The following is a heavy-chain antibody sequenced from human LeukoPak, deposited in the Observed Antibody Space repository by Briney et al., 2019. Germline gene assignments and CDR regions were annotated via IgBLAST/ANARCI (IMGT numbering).Heavy chain of an antibody. J-gene: IGHJ4*02. Sequence: SETLSLTCTVSGGSISSYYWSWIRQPPGKGLAWIGYIYYSGNTNYNPSHKSRVTISVDTSKNQFSLKLSSVTAADTAVYYCARHCDVDIVATCFGYWGQGTLVTVSS. CDR1: GGSISSYY. CDR3: ARHCDVDIVATCFGY. D-gene: IGHD5-12*01. V-gene: IGHV4-59*01. CDR2: IYYSGNT.